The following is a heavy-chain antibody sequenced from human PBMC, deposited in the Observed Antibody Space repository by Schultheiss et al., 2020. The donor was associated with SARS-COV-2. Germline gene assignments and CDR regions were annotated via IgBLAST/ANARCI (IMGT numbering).Heavy chain of an antibody. CDR3: CGSSGYTGSLYYFDY. CDR2: IRSKAYGGRT. D-gene: IGHD3-22*01. V-gene: IGHV3-49*03. CDR1: GFTFGDYA. J-gene: IGHJ4*02. Sequence: GGSLRLSCTASGFTFGDYAMSWFRQAPGKGLEWVGFIRSKAYGGRTEYAASVKGRFTISRDDSKSIAYLQMNSLKTEDTAVYYCCGSSGYTGSLYYFDYWGQGTLVTVSS.